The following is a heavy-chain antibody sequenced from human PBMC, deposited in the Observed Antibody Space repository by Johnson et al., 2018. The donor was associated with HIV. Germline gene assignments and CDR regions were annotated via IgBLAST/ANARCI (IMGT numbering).Heavy chain of an antibody. CDR3: AKDWHYYDSSGYYPNDAFNI. D-gene: IGHD3-22*01. J-gene: IGHJ3*02. CDR2: ISGSGGST. Sequence: VQLVESGGGLVQPGGSLRLSCAASGFTFSSYAMSWVRQAPGKGLEWVSAISGSGGSTYYADFVKGRITISRDNSKNTLYLQMNSLRAEDTAVYYCAKDWHYYDSSGYYPNDAFNIWGQGTVVTVSS. V-gene: IGHV3-23*04. CDR1: GFTFSSYA.